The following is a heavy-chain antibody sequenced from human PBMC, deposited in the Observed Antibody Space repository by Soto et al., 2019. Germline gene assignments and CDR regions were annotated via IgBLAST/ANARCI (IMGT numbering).Heavy chain of an antibody. CDR1: GFTFSSYA. CDR3: AKYEYSSSRVPPYFDY. CDR2: ISGSGGST. V-gene: IGHV3-23*01. J-gene: IGHJ4*02. D-gene: IGHD6-13*01. Sequence: HPGGSLRLSCAASGFTFSSYAMSWVRQAPGKGLEWVSAISGSGGSTYYADSVKGRFTISRDNSKNTLYLQMNSLRAEDTAVYYCAKYEYSSSRVPPYFDYWGQGTLVTVSS.